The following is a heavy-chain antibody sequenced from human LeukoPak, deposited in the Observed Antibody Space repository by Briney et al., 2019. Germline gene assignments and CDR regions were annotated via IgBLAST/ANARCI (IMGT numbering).Heavy chain of an antibody. J-gene: IGHJ5*02. D-gene: IGHD2-2*01. Sequence: SETLSLTCTVSGGSISSYYWSWIRQPAGKGLEWIGRIYTSGSTNYNPSLKSRVTISVDTSKNQFSLNLSSVTATDTAVYYCARHLGYCSSNSCSNWFDPWGQGTLVTVSS. CDR2: IYTSGST. V-gene: IGHV4-4*07. CDR3: ARHLGYCSSNSCSNWFDP. CDR1: GGSISSYY.